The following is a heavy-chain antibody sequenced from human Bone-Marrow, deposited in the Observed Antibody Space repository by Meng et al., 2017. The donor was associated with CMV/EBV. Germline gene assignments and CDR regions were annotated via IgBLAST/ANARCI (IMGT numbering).Heavy chain of an antibody. CDR2: IIPILGIA. CDR3: ARERIPAALNAFDI. J-gene: IGHJ3*02. Sequence: SVKVSCKASGGTFSSYAISWVRQAPGQGLEWMGGIIPILGIANYAQKFQGRVTITADKSTSTAYMELSSLRSEDTAVYYCARERIPAALNAFDIWGQGTMVTFSS. V-gene: IGHV1-69*10. D-gene: IGHD2-2*01. CDR1: GGTFSSYA.